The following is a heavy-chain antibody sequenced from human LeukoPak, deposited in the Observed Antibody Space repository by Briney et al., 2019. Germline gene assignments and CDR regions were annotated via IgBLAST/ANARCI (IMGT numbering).Heavy chain of an antibody. D-gene: IGHD2-21*02. Sequence: GGSLRLSCAASGFTFSSYEMNWVRQAPGKGLEWVSYISSSGSTIYYADSVKGRFTISRDNAKNSLYLQMNSLTAEDTAIYYCVRDSNPYCQGDCNYDAFDLWGQGTMVTVSP. J-gene: IGHJ3*01. CDR2: ISSSGSTI. CDR1: GFTFSSYE. V-gene: IGHV3-48*03. CDR3: VRDSNPYCQGDCNYDAFDL.